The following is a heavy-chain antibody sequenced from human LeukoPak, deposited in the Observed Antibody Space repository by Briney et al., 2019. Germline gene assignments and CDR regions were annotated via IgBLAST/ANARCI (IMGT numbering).Heavy chain of an antibody. J-gene: IGHJ4*02. CDR2: ISSSSYI. D-gene: IGHD2-2*02. CDR1: GFTFSSYS. Sequence: GGSLRLSCAASGFTFSSYSMNWVRQAPGKGLEWVSSISSSSYIYYADSVKGRFTISRDNAKNSLYLQMNSLRAEDTALYYCAKDIDLYEGAGGFDYWGQGTLVTVSS. V-gene: IGHV3-21*04. CDR3: AKDIDLYEGAGGFDY.